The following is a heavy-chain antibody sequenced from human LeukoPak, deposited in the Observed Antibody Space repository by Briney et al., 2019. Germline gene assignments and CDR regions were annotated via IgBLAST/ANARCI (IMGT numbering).Heavy chain of an antibody. CDR3: AKGSEVLLWFGVYFDY. J-gene: IGHJ4*02. Sequence: GGSLRLSCAASGFTFDDYAMHWVRQAPGKGLEWVSSISWNSGNIVYADSVKGRFTISRDNAKNSLYLQVNSLRAEDMALYYCAKGSEVLLWFGVYFDYWGQGTLVTVSS. CDR2: ISWNSGNI. D-gene: IGHD3-10*01. V-gene: IGHV3-9*03. CDR1: GFTFDDYA.